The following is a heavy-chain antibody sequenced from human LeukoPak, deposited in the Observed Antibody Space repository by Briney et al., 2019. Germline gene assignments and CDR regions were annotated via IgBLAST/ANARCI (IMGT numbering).Heavy chain of an antibody. J-gene: IGHJ5*02. CDR3: TRTLVTVPTS. CDR2: IYSGGGT. V-gene: IGHV3-53*01. CDR1: GFTVTTNS. D-gene: IGHD1-20*01. Sequence: GGSLRLSCAASGFTVTTNSMSWVRQAPGKGLEWVSIIYSGGGTYYADSVKGRFTISRDNTKNSLYLQMNSLRAEDTAVYYCTRTLVTVPTSWGQGTLVTVSS.